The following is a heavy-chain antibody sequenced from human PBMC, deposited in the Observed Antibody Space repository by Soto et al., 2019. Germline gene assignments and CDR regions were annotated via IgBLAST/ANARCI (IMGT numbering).Heavy chain of an antibody. J-gene: IGHJ4*02. CDR2: INGGGGST. Sequence: EVQLLESGGGLVQPGKSLRLSCAASGFTFSNYGLSWVRQAPGKGLEWVSGINGGGGSTYYADSVQGRFTISRDNSKNTLYLQMNSLKVEDTAIYYCAKARSHGPTHFDSWGQGALVTVSS. CDR3: AKARSHGPTHFDS. CDR1: GFTFSNYG. D-gene: IGHD3-16*01. V-gene: IGHV3-23*01.